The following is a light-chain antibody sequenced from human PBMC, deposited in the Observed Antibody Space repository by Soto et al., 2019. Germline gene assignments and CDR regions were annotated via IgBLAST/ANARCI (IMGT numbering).Light chain of an antibody. J-gene: IGKJ1*01. CDR1: QSVSTY. CDR3: QQRSNWPPT. Sequence: EIMLTQSPDTLSLSPGNRATLSCRASQSVSTYLAWYQQKPGQPPRLLIYNASNRATGIPARFSGSGSGTDFTLTISSLDPEDFAVYYCQQRSNWPPTFGQGTKVEIK. V-gene: IGKV3-11*01. CDR2: NAS.